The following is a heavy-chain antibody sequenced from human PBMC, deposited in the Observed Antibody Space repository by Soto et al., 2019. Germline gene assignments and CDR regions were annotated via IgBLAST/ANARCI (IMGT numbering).Heavy chain of an antibody. CDR1: GGTFSSYA. J-gene: IGHJ5*02. CDR3: AREGQWVFDP. D-gene: IGHD6-19*01. V-gene: IGHV1-69*13. Sequence: ASVKVSCKASGGTFSSYAISWVRQAPGHGLEWMGGIIPIFGTANYAQKFQGRVTITADESTSTAYMELSSLRSEDTAVYYCAREGQWVFDPWGQGTLVTVSS. CDR2: IIPIFGTA.